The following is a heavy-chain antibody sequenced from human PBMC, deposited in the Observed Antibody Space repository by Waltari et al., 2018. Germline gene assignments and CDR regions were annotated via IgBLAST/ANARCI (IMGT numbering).Heavy chain of an antibody. Sequence: QVQLVQSGAEVKKPGASVKVSCKASGYSITDYYMHWVRQAPGQGLEGVGRCNPNSGGTNYTQKFQGRVTMTRDPSISTGYMELSRLGSDDTAVYYCARGGPAIFGVLITKRFDYWGQGTLVTVSS. CDR1: GYSITDYY. V-gene: IGHV1-2*06. CDR3: ARGGPAIFGVLITKRFDY. CDR2: CNPNSGGT. J-gene: IGHJ4*02. D-gene: IGHD3-3*01.